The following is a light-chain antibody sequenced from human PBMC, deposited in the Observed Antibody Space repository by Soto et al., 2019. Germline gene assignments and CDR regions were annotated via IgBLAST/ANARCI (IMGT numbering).Light chain of an antibody. CDR3: QHYNSYSEA. V-gene: IGKV1-5*03. CDR1: QSISSW. CDR2: KAS. Sequence: GDRVTVTCRASQSISSWLAWYQQKPGKAPKLLIYKASTLKSGVPPRFSGSGSGTEFTLTISSLQPDDFATYYCQHYNSYSEAFGQGTKVDIK. J-gene: IGKJ1*01.